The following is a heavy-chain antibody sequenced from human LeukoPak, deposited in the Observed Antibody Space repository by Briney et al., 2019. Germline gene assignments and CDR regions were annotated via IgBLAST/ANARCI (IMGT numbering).Heavy chain of an antibody. CDR3: AKDPWDY. CDR2: ISYDGSNK. Sequence: GRSPRLSCAASGFTFSSYGMHWVRQAPGKGLEWVAVISYDGSNKYYADSVKGRFTISRDNSKNTLYLQMNSLRAEDTAVYYCAKDPWDYWGQGTLVTVSS. CDR1: GFTFSSYG. J-gene: IGHJ4*02. V-gene: IGHV3-30*18.